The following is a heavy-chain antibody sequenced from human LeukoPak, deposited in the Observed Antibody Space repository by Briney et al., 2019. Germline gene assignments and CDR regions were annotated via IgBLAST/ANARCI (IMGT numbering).Heavy chain of an antibody. J-gene: IGHJ6*02. Sequence: GGSLRLSCAASGFTVSSNYMSWVRQAPGKGLEWVSAISGSGGSTYYADSVKGRFTISRDNSKNTLYLQMNSLRAEDTAVYYRAKGPSLWFGELGMDVWGQGTTVTVSS. V-gene: IGHV3-23*01. CDR3: AKGPSLWFGELGMDV. CDR2: ISGSGGST. D-gene: IGHD3-10*01. CDR1: GFTVSSNY.